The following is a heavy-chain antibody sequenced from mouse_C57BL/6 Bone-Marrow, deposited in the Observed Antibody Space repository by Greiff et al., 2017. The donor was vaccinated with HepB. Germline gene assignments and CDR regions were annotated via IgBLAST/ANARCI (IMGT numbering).Heavy chain of an antibody. J-gene: IGHJ3*01. Sequence: DVMLVESGEGLVKPGGSLKLSCAASGFTFSSYAMSWVRQTPEKRLEWVAYISSGGDYIYYADTVKGRFTISRDNARNTLYLQMSSLKSEDTAMYYCTREHYYSNWFAYWGQGTLVTVSA. CDR3: TREHYYSNWFAY. V-gene: IGHV5-9-1*02. D-gene: IGHD2-5*01. CDR1: GFTFSSYA. CDR2: ISSGGDYI.